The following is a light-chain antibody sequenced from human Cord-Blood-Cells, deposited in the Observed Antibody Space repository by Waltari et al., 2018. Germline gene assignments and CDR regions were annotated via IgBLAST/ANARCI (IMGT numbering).Light chain of an antibody. CDR3: SSYTSSSTLV. V-gene: IGLV2-14*01. Sequence: QSALTPPASVSGSPGQSITISCPGTSSDVGGYNSVSWYQQHPGKAPNLMIYDVSKRPSGVSNRFSGSKSGNTASLTISGLQAEDEADYYCSSYTSSSTLVFGGGTKLTVL. J-gene: IGLJ2*01. CDR1: SSDVGGYNS. CDR2: DVS.